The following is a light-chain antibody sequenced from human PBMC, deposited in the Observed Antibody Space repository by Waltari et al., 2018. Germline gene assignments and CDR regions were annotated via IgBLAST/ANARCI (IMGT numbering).Light chain of an antibody. CDR3: QHYVRLPVT. CDR1: QRVGRS. V-gene: IGKV3-20*01. Sequence: EIVLTQSPGTLSLSPGERATLSCGASQRVGRSLAWYQQKPGRPPRLLLYDASSRATGIPDRFSGSGFGTDVSLTISRLGPGDFAVYYGQHYVRLPVTFGQGTKVEIK. J-gene: IGKJ1*01. CDR2: DAS.